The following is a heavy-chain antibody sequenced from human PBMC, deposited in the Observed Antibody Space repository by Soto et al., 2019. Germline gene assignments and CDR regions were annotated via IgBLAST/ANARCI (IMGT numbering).Heavy chain of an antibody. CDR3: AKASRGYSGYYPDAFDI. V-gene: IGHV3-23*01. CDR1: GFTFSSYA. Sequence: EVQLLESGGGLVQPGGSLRLSCAASGFTFSSYAMSWVRQAPGKGLEWVSAISGSGGSTYYADSVKGRFTISRDNSKNTLYLQMNGLRAEDTAVYYCAKASRGYSGYYPDAFDIWGQGTMVTVSS. J-gene: IGHJ3*02. CDR2: ISGSGGST. D-gene: IGHD5-12*01.